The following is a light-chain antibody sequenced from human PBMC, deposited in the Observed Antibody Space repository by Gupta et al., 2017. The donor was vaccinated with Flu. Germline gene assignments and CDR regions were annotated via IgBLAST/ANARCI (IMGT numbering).Light chain of an antibody. CDR2: GAS. J-gene: IGKJ2*01. Sequence: RATLSCRASQSIGTNVAWYQQKPGQAPSLLIFGASTRPSGVPPRFSGSRSGTEYTLTISSLQSEDFGLYYCQQYNNWPPGYSFGQGTKLEIK. V-gene: IGKV3-15*01. CDR3: QQYNNWPPGYS. CDR1: QSIGTN.